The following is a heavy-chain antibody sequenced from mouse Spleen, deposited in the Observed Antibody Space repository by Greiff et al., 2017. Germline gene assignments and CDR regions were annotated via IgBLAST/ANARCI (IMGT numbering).Heavy chain of an antibody. CDR2: INPSNGGT. Sequence: QVQLQQSGTELVKPGASVKLSCKASGYTFTSYWMHWVKQRPGQGLEWIGNINPSNGGTNYNEKFKSKATLTVDKSSSTAYMQLSSLTSEDSAVYYCARGGYYGSREYWYFDVWGTGTTVTVSS. CDR1: GYTFTSYW. J-gene: IGHJ1*03. D-gene: IGHD1-1*01. V-gene: IGHV1-53*01. CDR3: ARGGYYGSREYWYFDV.